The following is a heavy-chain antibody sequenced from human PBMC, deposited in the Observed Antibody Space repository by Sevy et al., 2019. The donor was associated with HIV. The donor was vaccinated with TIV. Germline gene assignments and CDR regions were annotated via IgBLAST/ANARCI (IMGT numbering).Heavy chain of an antibody. V-gene: IGHV3-21*01. CDR3: ARFYYDASGYSTFDY. CDR2: LSSSSTYI. D-gene: IGHD3-22*01. Sequence: GGSLRLSCAASGFTFSSHSMSWVRQAPGKGLEWVSSLSSSSTYILHADSVKGRFTISRDNAKNSLYLQMNSLRAEDTAVYYCARFYYDASGYSTFDYWGQGTLVTVSS. CDR1: GFTFSSHS. J-gene: IGHJ4*02.